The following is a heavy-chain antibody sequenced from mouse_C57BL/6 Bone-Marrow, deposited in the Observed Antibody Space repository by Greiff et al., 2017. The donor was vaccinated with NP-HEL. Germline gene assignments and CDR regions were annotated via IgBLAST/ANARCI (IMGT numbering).Heavy chain of an antibody. CDR2: IHPNSGST. J-gene: IGHJ1*03. CDR3: ARSRITTVVSTRYFDV. V-gene: IGHV1-64*01. CDR1: GYTFTSYW. D-gene: IGHD1-1*01. Sequence: QVQLQQPGAELVKPGASVKLSCKASGYTFTSYWMHWVKQRPGQGLEWIGMIHPNSGSTNYNEKFKSKATLTVDKSSSTAYMQLSSLTSEDSAVYYCARSRITTVVSTRYFDVWGTGTTVTVSS.